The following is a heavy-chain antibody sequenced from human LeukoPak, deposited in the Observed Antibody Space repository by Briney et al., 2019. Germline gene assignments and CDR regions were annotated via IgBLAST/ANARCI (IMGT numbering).Heavy chain of an antibody. Sequence: PGGSLRLSCAASGFTFSSYAMSWARQAPGKGLEWVSAISGSGGSTFYADSVKGRFTISRDNAKNSLYLQMNSLRAEDTAVYYCARCPRSSLYYYYYMDVWGKGTTVTVSS. D-gene: IGHD6-13*01. V-gene: IGHV3-23*01. J-gene: IGHJ6*03. CDR1: GFTFSSYA. CDR3: ARCPRSSLYYYYYMDV. CDR2: ISGSGGST.